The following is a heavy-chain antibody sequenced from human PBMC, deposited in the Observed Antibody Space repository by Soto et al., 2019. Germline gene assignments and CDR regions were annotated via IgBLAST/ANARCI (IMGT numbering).Heavy chain of an antibody. CDR1: GFTFSDHY. Sequence: GGSLRLSCAASGFTFSDHYMDWVRQAPGKGLEWVGRTRNKANSYTTEYAASVKGRFTISRDDSKNSLYLQMNSLKTEDTAVYYCARVFRGRWELDYYYYGMDVWGQGTTVTVSS. CDR2: TRNKANSYTT. CDR3: ARVFRGRWELDYYYYGMDV. V-gene: IGHV3-72*01. D-gene: IGHD1-26*01. J-gene: IGHJ6*02.